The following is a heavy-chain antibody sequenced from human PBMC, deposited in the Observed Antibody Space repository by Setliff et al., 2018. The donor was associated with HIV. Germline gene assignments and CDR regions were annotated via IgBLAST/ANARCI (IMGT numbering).Heavy chain of an antibody. Sequence: SETMSLTCTVSGGSISSGSYYWNWIRQHAGKGLEWIGRIYTSGSTNYNPSLKSRVTISVDTSKNQFSLKLSSVTAADTAVYYCAREDYYYYGMDVWGQGTKVTVSS. CDR1: GGSISSGSYY. CDR3: AREDYYYYGMDV. V-gene: IGHV4-61*02. J-gene: IGHJ6*02. CDR2: IYTSGST.